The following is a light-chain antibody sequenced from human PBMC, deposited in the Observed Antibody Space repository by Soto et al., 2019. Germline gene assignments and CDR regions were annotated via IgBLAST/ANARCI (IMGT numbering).Light chain of an antibody. CDR2: EVS. J-gene: IGLJ3*02. CDR3: SSYTSSSTWV. V-gene: IGLV2-14*01. CDR1: SSDVGAYNY. Sequence: QSVLTQPASVSGSPGQSITISCTGTSSDVGAYNYVSWYQQHPGKAPKLMIYEVSNRPSGVSDRFSGSRSGITASLTISGLQAEDESDYYCSSYTSSSTWVFGGGTQLTVL.